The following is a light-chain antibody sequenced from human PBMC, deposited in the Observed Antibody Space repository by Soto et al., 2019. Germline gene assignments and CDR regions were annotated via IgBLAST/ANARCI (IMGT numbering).Light chain of an antibody. J-gene: IGKJ2*01. CDR3: QQYGSAPYT. V-gene: IGKV3-20*01. CDR2: GAS. CDR1: QSVSSSY. Sequence: EIVLTQSPGTLSLSPGERATLSCRASQSVSSSYLAWYQQKPGQAPRLLIYGASSRASGIPDRFRGSRSGTNFTLSISRLEPEDFAVYFCQQYGSAPYTFGQGTKVDIK.